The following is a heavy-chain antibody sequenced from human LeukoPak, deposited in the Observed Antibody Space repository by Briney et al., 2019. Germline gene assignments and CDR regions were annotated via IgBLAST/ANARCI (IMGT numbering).Heavy chain of an antibody. V-gene: IGHV3-23*01. CDR2: ISSGGSST. CDR1: GFSFSLYA. D-gene: IGHD6-13*01. J-gene: IGHJ4*02. Sequence: GGSLRLSCAASGFSFSLYAMSWVREAPGKGLEWVSTISSGGSSTYYADSVKGRFTISRDNSKSTLYLQMNSLRAEDTAVYYCAKATFASSWNLYFDYWGQGTLVTVSS. CDR3: AKATFASSWNLYFDY.